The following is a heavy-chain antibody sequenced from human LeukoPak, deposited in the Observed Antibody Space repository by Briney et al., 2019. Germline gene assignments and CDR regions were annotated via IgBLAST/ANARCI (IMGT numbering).Heavy chain of an antibody. Sequence: GGSLRLSCAASGFTFSTYAMTWVRQAPGKGLEWVSYISSGSDAIYYADSVKGRFSISRDNAKNSLYLEMNSLRDEDTAVYFCARAMRSGYDYWGQGTLVTVSS. V-gene: IGHV3-48*02. D-gene: IGHD5-12*01. CDR2: ISSGSDAI. J-gene: IGHJ4*02. CDR1: GFTFSTYA. CDR3: ARAMRSGYDY.